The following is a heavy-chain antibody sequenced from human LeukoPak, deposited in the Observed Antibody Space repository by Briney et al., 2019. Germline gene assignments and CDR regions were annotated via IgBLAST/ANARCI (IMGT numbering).Heavy chain of an antibody. CDR3: AKPSGSGVDY. CDR2: IRSDGYHT. D-gene: IGHD1-26*01. Sequence: GGSQRLSCAASGFTFSSYSMHWVRQAPGKGLEWVAFIRSDGYHTYYADSVKGRFTITRDNSKNTLYLQMNSLRLEDMALYYCAKPSGSGVDYWGRGTRVTVSS. CDR1: GFTFSSYS. V-gene: IGHV3-30*02. J-gene: IGHJ4*02.